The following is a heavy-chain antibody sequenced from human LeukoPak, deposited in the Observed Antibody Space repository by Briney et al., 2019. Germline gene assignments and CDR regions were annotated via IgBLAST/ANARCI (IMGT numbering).Heavy chain of an antibody. Sequence: GGSLRLSCAASGFTFKSFWMSWVRQAPGKGLEWVANIKEDGSEKYYVDSVKGRFTISRDNGKNSLYLQVNSLRAEDTAVYYCARSGVVSAAPIRFDPWGQGTLVTVSS. D-gene: IGHD2-2*01. CDR3: ARSGVVSAAPIRFDP. V-gene: IGHV3-7*01. CDR2: IKEDGSEK. J-gene: IGHJ5*02. CDR1: GFTFKSFW.